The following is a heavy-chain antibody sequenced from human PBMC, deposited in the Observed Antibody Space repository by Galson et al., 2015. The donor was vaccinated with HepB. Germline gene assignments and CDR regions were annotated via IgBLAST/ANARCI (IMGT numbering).Heavy chain of an antibody. J-gene: IGHJ4*02. D-gene: IGHD3-22*01. V-gene: IGHV3-20*04. CDR2: INWNGGST. Sequence: SLRLSCAASGFTFDDYGMSWVRQAPGTGLEWVSGINWNGGSTGYADSVKGRFTISRDNAKNSLYLQMNSLRAEDTALYYCARRKNYYDSSGYYYHGHGFDYWGQGTLVTVSS. CDR3: ARRKNYYDSSGYYYHGHGFDY. CDR1: GFTFDDYG.